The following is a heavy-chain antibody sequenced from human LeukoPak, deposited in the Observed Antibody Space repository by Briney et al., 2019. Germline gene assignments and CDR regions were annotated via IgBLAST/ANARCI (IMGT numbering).Heavy chain of an antibody. V-gene: IGHV1-2*02. CDR2: INPNSGGT. J-gene: IGHJ6*03. Sequence: ASVKVSCKASGYTFTGYYMHWVRQAPGQGLEWMGWINPNSGGTNYAQKFQGRVTMTRDTSISTAYMELSSLRSEDTAVYYCARGKRGYSYGPLYYYYYYYMDVWGKGTTVTVSS. CDR3: ARGKRGYSYGPLYYYYYYYMDV. CDR1: GYTFTGYY. D-gene: IGHD5-18*01.